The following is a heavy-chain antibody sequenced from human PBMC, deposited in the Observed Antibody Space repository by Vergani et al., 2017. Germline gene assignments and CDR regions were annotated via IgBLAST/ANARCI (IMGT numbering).Heavy chain of an antibody. CDR1: GFTFSSYA. D-gene: IGHD3-3*01. Sequence: QVQLVESGGGVVQPGRSLRLSCAASGFTFSSYAMHWVRQAPGKGLEWVAVISYDGSNKYYADSVKGRFTISRDNSKNTLYLQMNSLRAEDTAVYYCAGSPDDFWSGYKDYWGQGTLVTVSS. J-gene: IGHJ4*02. CDR3: AGSPDDFWSGYKDY. CDR2: ISYDGSNK. V-gene: IGHV3-30-3*01.